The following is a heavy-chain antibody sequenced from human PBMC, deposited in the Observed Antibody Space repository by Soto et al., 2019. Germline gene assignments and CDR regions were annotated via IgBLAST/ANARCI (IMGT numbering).Heavy chain of an antibody. Sequence: PLETLSLTCGVYGGYFSGYYWSWIRQPPGKGLEWIGEINHSGSTNYNPSLKSRVAISVDTSKNQFSLKLSSVTAADTAVNYCARDPRYYGMDVWGQGTTVTVSS. CDR3: ARDPRYYGMDV. J-gene: IGHJ6*02. CDR2: INHSGST. V-gene: IGHV4-34*01. CDR1: GGYFSGYY.